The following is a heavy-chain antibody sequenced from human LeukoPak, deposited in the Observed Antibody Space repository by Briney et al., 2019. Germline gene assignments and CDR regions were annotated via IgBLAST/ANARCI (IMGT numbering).Heavy chain of an antibody. Sequence: ASVKVSCKTSGYTFTSYGISWVRQAPGQGLEWMGWINAYNGHTKYAQKVQGRVTMTTDTSTRTAYMELRSLRFDDTALYYCARDRGVDYDILTGQGPDYWGQGTLVTVSS. CDR2: INAYNGHT. CDR1: GYTFTSYG. D-gene: IGHD3-9*01. V-gene: IGHV1-18*04. J-gene: IGHJ4*02. CDR3: ARDRGVDYDILTGQGPDY.